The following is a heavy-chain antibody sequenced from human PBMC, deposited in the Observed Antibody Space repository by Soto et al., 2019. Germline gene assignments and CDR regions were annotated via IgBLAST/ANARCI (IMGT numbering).Heavy chain of an antibody. V-gene: IGHV3-7*05. CDR3: ARFYFDSSGYLPSPYYYYYGMDV. CDR2: IKQDGSEK. CDR1: GSTFSSYW. J-gene: IGHJ6*02. Sequence: PWGSLRLSCAASGSTFSSYWMSWVRQAPGKGLEWVANIKQDGSEKYYVDSVKGRFTISRDNAKNSLYLQMNSLRAEDTAVYYCARFYFDSSGYLPSPYYYYYGMDVWGQGTTVTVSS. D-gene: IGHD3-22*01.